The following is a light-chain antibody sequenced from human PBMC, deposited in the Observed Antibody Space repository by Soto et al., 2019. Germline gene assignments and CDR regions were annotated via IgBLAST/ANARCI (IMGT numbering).Light chain of an antibody. J-gene: IGKJ4*01. Sequence: DIQMTQSPSTLSASVGDRVTITCRASESINNWLAWYQQKPGQAPNLLIYKTSTLESGVPSRFSGSGSGTEFSLTISSLQPDDFATYYCQQYVGYPLTFGGGTKVEIK. CDR2: KTS. CDR1: ESINNW. V-gene: IGKV1-5*03. CDR3: QQYVGYPLT.